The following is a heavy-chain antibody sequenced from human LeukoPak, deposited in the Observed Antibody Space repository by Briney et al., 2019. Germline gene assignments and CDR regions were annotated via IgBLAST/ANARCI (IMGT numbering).Heavy chain of an antibody. J-gene: IGHJ4*02. Sequence: GGSLRLSCAVSGITLSNYGMSWVRQAPGKGLEWVAGISDSGGRTNYADSVKGRFTISRDNPKNTLYLQMNSLRAEDTAVNFCAERGVVIRVILVGFHKEAYCFDSWGQGALVTVSS. CDR3: AERGVVIRVILVGFHKEAYCFDS. D-gene: IGHD3-22*01. V-gene: IGHV3-23*01. CDR2: ISDSGGRT. CDR1: GITLSNYG.